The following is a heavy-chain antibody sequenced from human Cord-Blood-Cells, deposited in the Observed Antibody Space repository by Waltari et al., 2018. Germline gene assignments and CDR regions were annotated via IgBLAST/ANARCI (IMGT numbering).Heavy chain of an antibody. CDR3: AKDLPGGSSSTDDAFDI. V-gene: IGHV3-23*01. CDR2: ISGSGGST. D-gene: IGHD6-6*01. J-gene: IGHJ3*02. CDR1: GFTFSSYA. Sequence: EVQLLESGGGLVQPGGSLRLSCAASGFTFSSYAMSWVRQAPGKGLEWVSAISGSGGSTYYADSVKGRFTISRDNSKNTLYLQMNSLRAEDTAVYYCAKDLPGGSSSTDDAFDIWGQGTMVTVSS.